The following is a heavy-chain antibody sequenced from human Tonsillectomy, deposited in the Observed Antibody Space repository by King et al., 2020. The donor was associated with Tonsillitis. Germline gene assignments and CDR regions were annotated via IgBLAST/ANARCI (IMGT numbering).Heavy chain of an antibody. CDR1: GFTFSDYY. CDR2: ISSSGSTI. CDR3: ARERITMIVVVNDAFDI. Sequence: VQLVESGGGLVKPGGSLRLSCAASGFTFSDYYMSWIRQAPGKGLEWVSYISSSGSTIYYAVSVKGRFTSSRDNAKNTLYLQMNSLRAEDTAVYYCARERITMIVVVNDAFDIWGQGTMVTVSS. V-gene: IGHV3-11*01. J-gene: IGHJ3*02. D-gene: IGHD3-22*01.